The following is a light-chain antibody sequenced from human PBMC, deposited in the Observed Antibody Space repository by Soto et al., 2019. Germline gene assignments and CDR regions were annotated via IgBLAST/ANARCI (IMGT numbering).Light chain of an antibody. Sequence: QSVLTQPPSVSGAPGQRVTISCTGSSPNIGAGYDVHWYQQLPGTAPKLLIYANNNRPSGVPDRFSGSKSGTSASLAITGLQAEDEADYYCQSYDSSLSAVVFGGGTKVTVL. CDR3: QSYDSSLSAVV. V-gene: IGLV1-40*01. J-gene: IGLJ2*01. CDR1: SPNIGAGYD. CDR2: ANN.